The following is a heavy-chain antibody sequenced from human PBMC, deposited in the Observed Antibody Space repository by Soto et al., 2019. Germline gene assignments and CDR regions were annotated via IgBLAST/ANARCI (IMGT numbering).Heavy chain of an antibody. Sequence: GGSLRLSCAGSGFTLTRSAVSWVRQAPGKGLEWVSGISAGGGGTYYADSVKGRFTISRDISKNTVYLQMNGLRVEDTAVYYCAKDMGQWVETFDYWGQGTLVTVSS. V-gene: IGHV3-23*01. CDR3: AKDMGQWVETFDY. D-gene: IGHD6-19*01. CDR2: ISAGGGGT. CDR1: GFTLTRSA. J-gene: IGHJ4*01.